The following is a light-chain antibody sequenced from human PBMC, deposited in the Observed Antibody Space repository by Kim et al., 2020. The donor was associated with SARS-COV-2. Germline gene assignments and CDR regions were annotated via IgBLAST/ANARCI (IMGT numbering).Light chain of an antibody. V-gene: IGLV3-21*04. Sequence: SYELTQPPSVSVAPGKTAMIICGGDNIETKSVQWYQQKPGQAPVLVIYYDKDRPSAIPERFSGSNSGNTATLTITRVEPGDEADYFCQVWDRSSDHVIFGGGTQLTVL. CDR2: YDK. CDR3: QVWDRSSDHVI. J-gene: IGLJ2*01. CDR1: NIETKS.